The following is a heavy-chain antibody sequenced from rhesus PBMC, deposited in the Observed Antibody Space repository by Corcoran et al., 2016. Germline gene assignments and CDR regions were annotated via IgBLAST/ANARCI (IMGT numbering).Heavy chain of an antibody. CDR3: ARDSSWLYFDY. J-gene: IGHJ4*01. CDR2: IYGSSGST. V-gene: IGHV4-76*01. CDR1: GYSISRGYD. D-gene: IGHD6-13*01. Sequence: QVQLQESGPGVVKPSETLSLTCAVSGYSISRGYDWCWIRQPPGKGLEWIGYIYGSSGSTNYNPSLKNRVTISKDTSKNQFSLKLSSVTAADTAVYYCARDSSWLYFDYWGQGVLVTVSS.